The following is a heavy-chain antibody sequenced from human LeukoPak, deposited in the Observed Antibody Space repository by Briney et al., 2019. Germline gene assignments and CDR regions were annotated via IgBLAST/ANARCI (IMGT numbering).Heavy chain of an antibody. CDR2: MNPNSGNT. J-gene: IGHJ6*03. CDR3: ARGPNYAFWSGSYYYYMDV. V-gene: IGHV1-8*01. Sequence: ASVKVSCKASGYTFTSYDINWVRQATGQGLEWMGWMNPNSGNTGYAQKFQDRVTMTRSTSINTAYMELSSLRSEDTAVYYCARGPNYAFWSGSYYYYMDVWGKGTTVTVSS. D-gene: IGHD3-3*01. CDR1: GYTFTSYD.